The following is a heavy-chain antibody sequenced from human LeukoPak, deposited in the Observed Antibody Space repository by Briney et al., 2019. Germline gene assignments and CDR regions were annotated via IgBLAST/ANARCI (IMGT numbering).Heavy chain of an antibody. J-gene: IGHJ6*04. CDR3: ARDRLAQQLVGYYYYYVMDA. D-gene: IGHD6-13*01. CDR1: GGSVSSGSYY. Sequence: PSETLSLTCTVSGGSVSSGSYYWSWIRQPPGKGLEWIGYIYYSGSTNYNPSLKSRVTISVDTSKNQFSLKLSSVTAADTAVYYCARDRLAQQLVGYYYYYVMDAWGKGTTVTVSS. V-gene: IGHV4-61*01. CDR2: IYYSGST.